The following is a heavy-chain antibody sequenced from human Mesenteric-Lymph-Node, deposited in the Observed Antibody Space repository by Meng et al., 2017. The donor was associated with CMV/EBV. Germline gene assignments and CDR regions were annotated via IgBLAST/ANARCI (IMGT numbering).Heavy chain of an antibody. J-gene: IGHJ4*02. V-gene: IGHV5-51*01. Sequence: YSFTTCWIGWVRQMPGKGLEWMGIIYPGDSDTRYNPSFQGQVTISADKSISTAYLQWSSLKASDTAMYYCARSSYGSGSYEGAVFDYWGQGTLVTVSS. CDR1: YSFTTCW. CDR3: ARSSYGSGSYEGAVFDY. CDR2: IYPGDSDT. D-gene: IGHD3-10*01.